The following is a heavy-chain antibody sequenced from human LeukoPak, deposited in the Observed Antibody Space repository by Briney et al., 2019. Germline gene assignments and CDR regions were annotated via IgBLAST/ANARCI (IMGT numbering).Heavy chain of an antibody. CDR2: IKSKTDGGTT. CDR3: TTPYSSSWYSFDY. CDR1: GFTFSNAW. D-gene: IGHD6-13*01. V-gene: IGHV3-15*01. Sequence: GGSLRLSCAASGFTFSNAWMSWVRQAPGKALEWVGRIKSKTDGGTTDYAAPVKGRFTISRDDSKNTLYLQMNSLKTEDTAVYYCTTPYSSSWYSFDYWGQGTLVTVSS. J-gene: IGHJ4*02.